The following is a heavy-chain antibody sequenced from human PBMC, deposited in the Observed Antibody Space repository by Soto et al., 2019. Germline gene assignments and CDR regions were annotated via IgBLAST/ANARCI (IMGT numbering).Heavy chain of an antibody. J-gene: IGHJ5*02. Sequence: SETLSLTCTVSGGSISSSDFYWGWLRQTPGEGLEFIGSMYYSGSTYYNPSLKSRLTISVDTSKNQFTLKLISVTAADTAVYYCAVVDSTGNWFDPWGEGALVTVSS. D-gene: IGHD6-25*01. CDR1: GGSISSSDFY. CDR3: AVVDSTGNWFDP. V-gene: IGHV4-39*01. CDR2: MYYSGST.